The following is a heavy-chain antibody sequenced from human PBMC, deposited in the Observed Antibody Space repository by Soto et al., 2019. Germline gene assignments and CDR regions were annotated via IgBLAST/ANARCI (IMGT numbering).Heavy chain of an antibody. Sequence: VQLVESGGGLVQPGRSLRLSCAASGFTFSSYGMHWVRQAPGKGLEWVAVIWYDGSNKYYADSVKGRFTISRDNSKNTLYLQMNSLRAEDTAVYYCARDGDYGDYYFDYWGQGTLVTVSS. CDR1: GFTFSSYG. J-gene: IGHJ4*02. CDR2: IWYDGSNK. V-gene: IGHV3-33*01. CDR3: ARDGDYGDYYFDY. D-gene: IGHD4-17*01.